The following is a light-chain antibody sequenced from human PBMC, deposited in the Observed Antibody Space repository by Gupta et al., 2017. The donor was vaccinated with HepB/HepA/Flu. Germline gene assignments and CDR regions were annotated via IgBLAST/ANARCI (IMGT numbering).Light chain of an antibody. V-gene: IGKV1-5*03. CDR2: KAS. CDR1: QSISSW. Sequence: DIQMTQSPSTLSASVGDRVTITCRASQSISSWLAWYQQKPGKAPKLLIYKASSLERGVPSRCSGSGSGTEFTLTISSLQPDDFATYYCQQYNSYPYTFGQGTKLEIK. J-gene: IGKJ2*01. CDR3: QQYNSYPYT.